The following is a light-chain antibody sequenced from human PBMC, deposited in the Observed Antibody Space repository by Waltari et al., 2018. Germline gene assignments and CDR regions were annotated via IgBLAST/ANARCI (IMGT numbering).Light chain of an antibody. Sequence: EIVLTQSPGTLSLSPGERATLSCRASQSVGRSLALYQQKPGQAPRLLIYGASNRATGIPDRFSGSGSGTDFSLTISRLEPEDFSVYYCQHYVRLPVTFGQGTRVEIK. J-gene: IGKJ1*01. V-gene: IGKV3-20*01. CDR1: QSVGRS. CDR2: GAS. CDR3: QHYVRLPVT.